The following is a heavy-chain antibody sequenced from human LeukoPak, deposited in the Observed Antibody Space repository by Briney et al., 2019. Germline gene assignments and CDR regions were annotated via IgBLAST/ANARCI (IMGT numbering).Heavy chain of an antibody. CDR2: IYHSGST. CDR3: ARAEGRITMVRGVIISGGYFDY. Sequence: PSETLSLTCAVSGYSISSGYYWGWIRQPPGKGLEWIGSIYHSGSTYYNPSLKSRVTISVDTSKNQFSLKLSSVTAADTAVYYCARAEGRITMVRGVIISGGYFDYWGQGTLVTVSS. J-gene: IGHJ4*02. CDR1: GYSISSGYY. V-gene: IGHV4-38-2*01. D-gene: IGHD3-10*01.